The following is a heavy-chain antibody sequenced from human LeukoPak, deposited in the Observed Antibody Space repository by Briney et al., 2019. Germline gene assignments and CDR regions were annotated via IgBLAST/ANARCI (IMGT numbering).Heavy chain of an antibody. Sequence: ASVKVSCKASGYTFTSYAMHWVRQAPGQRLEWMGWINAGNGNTKYSQKFQGRVTITRDTSASTAYMELSSLRAEDTAVYYCAKVSTGTPLLDYWGQGTLVTVSS. D-gene: IGHD1-1*01. V-gene: IGHV1-3*01. CDR3: AKVSTGTPLLDY. CDR1: GYTFTSYA. CDR2: INAGNGNT. J-gene: IGHJ4*02.